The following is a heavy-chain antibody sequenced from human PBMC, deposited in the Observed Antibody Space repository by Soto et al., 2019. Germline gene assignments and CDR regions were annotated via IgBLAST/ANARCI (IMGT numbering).Heavy chain of an antibody. J-gene: IGHJ4*02. D-gene: IGHD1-26*01. CDR3: ARGGGSDSFDY. Sequence: SETLSLTCTVSGASITYGGYSWSRIRQTPGKGLEWIGYINHLETTFYNPSFESRLSLSIDRAKNQFSLNLNSMSAADRAVYFCARGGGSDSFDYWGQGILVTVSS. V-gene: IGHV4-30-2*01. CDR2: INHLETT. CDR1: GASITYGGYS.